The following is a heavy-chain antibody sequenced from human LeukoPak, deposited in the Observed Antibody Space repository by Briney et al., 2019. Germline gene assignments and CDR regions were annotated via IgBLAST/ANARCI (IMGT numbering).Heavy chain of an antibody. V-gene: IGHV3-7*03. CDR1: GFNFNNYW. Sequence: GGSLRLSCAASGFNFNNYWMTWVRQAPGKGLEWVANIKQDGNEKYYVDSVKGRFTISRDNAKNSLYLQMNSLRAEDTAVYYCAKEIGAAVYFDFWGQGTLVTVSS. CDR3: AKEIGAAVYFDF. CDR2: IKQDGNEK. J-gene: IGHJ4*02. D-gene: IGHD6-25*01.